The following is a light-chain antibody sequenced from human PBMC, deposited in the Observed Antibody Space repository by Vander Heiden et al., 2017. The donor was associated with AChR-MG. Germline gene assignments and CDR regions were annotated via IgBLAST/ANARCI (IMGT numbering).Light chain of an antibody. CDR2: WAS. CDR3: QQYYSTPYT. V-gene: IGKV4-1*01. CDR1: QSVLYSSNNKNY. J-gene: IGKJ2*01. Sequence: INCKSSQSVLYSSNNKNYLAWYQQKPGQPPKLLIYWASTRESGVPDRFSGSGSGTDFTLTISSLQAEDVAVYYCQQYYSTPYTFGQGTKLAIK.